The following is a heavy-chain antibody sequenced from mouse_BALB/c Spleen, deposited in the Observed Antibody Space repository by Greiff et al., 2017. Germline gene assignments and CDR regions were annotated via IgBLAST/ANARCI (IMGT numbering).Heavy chain of an antibody. Sequence: VQLKESGPVLARPGASVKMSCKASGYTFTSYWMHWVKQRPGQGLEWIGAIYPGNSDTSYNQKFKGKAKLTAVTSTSTAYMELSSLTNEDSADYYCTRSGGSSYYYYAMDYWGQGTSVTVSS. CDR3: TRSGGSSYYYYAMDY. CDR1: GYTFTSYW. D-gene: IGHD1-1*01. J-gene: IGHJ4*01. CDR2: IYPGNSDT. V-gene: IGHV1-5*01.